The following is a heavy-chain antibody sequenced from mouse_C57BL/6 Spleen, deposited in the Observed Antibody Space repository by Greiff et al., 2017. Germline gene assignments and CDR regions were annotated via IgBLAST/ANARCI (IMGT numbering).Heavy chain of an antibody. J-gene: IGHJ3*01. CDR3: ARRGIYYDYDGGFAD. Sequence: DVQLVESGGGLVKPGGSLKLSCAASGFTFSSYTMSWVRQTPEKRLEWVATISGGGGNTYYPDSVKGRFTISRDNAKNTLYLQMSSLRSEDTALYYCARRGIYYDYDGGFADWGQGTLVTVSA. V-gene: IGHV5-9*01. CDR1: GFTFSSYT. D-gene: IGHD2-4*01. CDR2: ISGGGGNT.